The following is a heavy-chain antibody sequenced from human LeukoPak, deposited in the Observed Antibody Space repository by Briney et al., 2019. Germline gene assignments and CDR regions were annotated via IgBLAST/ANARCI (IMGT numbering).Heavy chain of an antibody. V-gene: IGHV4-31*03. CDR3: ARGYDGDFDY. J-gene: IGHJ4*02. CDR1: GGSISRGGYY. CDR2: IYYSGST. D-gene: IGHD3-3*01. Sequence: SETLSLTCTVSGGSISRGGYYWSWIRQPPGKGLEWVGYIYYSGSTYYNPSLKSRVTISVDTSKNQFSLKLSSVTAADTAVYYCARGYDGDFDYWGQGTLVTVSS.